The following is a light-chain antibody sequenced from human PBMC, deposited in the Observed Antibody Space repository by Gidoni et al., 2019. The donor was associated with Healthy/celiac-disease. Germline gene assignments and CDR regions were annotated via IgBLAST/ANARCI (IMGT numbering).Light chain of an antibody. V-gene: IGKV3-11*01. J-gene: IGKJ1*01. CDR2: DAS. CDR3: QQRSNGPTWT. CDR1: QSVSSY. Sequence: EIVLTQSPATLSLSPGERATLSCRASQSVSSYLAWYQQKPGQAPRLLIYDASNRATGIPARFSGSGSGTDFTLTISSLEPEDFAVYYCQQRSNGPTWTFGQXTKVEIK.